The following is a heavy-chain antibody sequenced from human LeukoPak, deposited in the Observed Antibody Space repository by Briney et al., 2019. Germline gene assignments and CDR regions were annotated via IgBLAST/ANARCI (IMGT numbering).Heavy chain of an antibody. D-gene: IGHD3-22*01. CDR1: GFTVSSNY. J-gene: IGHJ4*02. CDR2: ISGSGDNT. CDR3: AKGSYYDSSGSFYFDY. V-gene: IGHV3-23*01. Sequence: GGSLRLSCAASGFTVSSNYMSWVRQAPGKGLEWVSGISGSGDNTYYADSVKGRFTISRDNSKNTLYVQVNSLGTEDTAAYYCAKGSYYDSSGSFYFDYWGQGTLVTVSS.